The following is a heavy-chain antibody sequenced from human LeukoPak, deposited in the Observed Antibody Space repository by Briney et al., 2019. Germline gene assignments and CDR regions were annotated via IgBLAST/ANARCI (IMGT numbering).Heavy chain of an antibody. D-gene: IGHD3-22*01. Sequence: PSETLSLTCAVYGGSFSGYYWSWNRQPPGKGLEWIGEINHSGSTNYNPSLKSRVTISVDTSKNQFSLKLSSVTAADTAVYYCARVNSSGYPSYWGQGTLVTVSS. CDR1: GGSFSGYY. J-gene: IGHJ4*02. CDR2: INHSGST. CDR3: ARVNSSGYPSY. V-gene: IGHV4-34*01.